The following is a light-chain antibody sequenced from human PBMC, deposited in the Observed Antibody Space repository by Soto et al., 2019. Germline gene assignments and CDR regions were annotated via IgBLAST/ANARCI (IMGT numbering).Light chain of an antibody. V-gene: IGKV3-20*01. J-gene: IGKJ1*01. Sequence: EIVLTQSPGTLSLSPGERATISCRASQSVRSDYLAWYQQKPGRAPRLLIYEASSRATGIPDRFSGSGSGTDFTLTISRLEPEDFAVYFCQQYGSLPETFGQGTKVDIK. CDR3: QQYGSLPET. CDR1: QSVRSDY. CDR2: EAS.